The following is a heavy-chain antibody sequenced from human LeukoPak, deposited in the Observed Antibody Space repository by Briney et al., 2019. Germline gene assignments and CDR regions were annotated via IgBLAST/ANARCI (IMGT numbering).Heavy chain of an antibody. CDR2: ISAYNGNT. CDR1: AYTFTSYG. V-gene: IGHV1-18*01. D-gene: IGHD2-2*01. Sequence: ASLKFSCNATAYTFTSYGITWVRQALEKRLEWMGWISAYNGNTNYAQKLQGRVTMTTDTSTSTAYMELRSLRSDDTAVYYCARDRGIVVVPAASPPGYWGQGTLVTVSS. CDR3: ARDRGIVVVPAASPPGY. J-gene: IGHJ4*02.